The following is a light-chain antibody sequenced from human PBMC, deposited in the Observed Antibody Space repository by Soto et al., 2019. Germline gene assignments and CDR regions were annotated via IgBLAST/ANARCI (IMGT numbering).Light chain of an antibody. CDR2: GAS. Sequence: EIVMTQSPATLSVSPGERATLSCRASQSVSSNLAWYQQKPGQAPRLLMYGASTRATGIPARFSGSGSVTEFTLTISSLQSEDFAVYYCQQYNNWRFTFGPGTKVDSK. CDR3: QQYNNWRFT. J-gene: IGKJ3*01. CDR1: QSVSSN. V-gene: IGKV3D-15*01.